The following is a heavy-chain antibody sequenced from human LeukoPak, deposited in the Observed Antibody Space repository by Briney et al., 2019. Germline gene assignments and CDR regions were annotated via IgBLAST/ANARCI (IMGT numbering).Heavy chain of an antibody. CDR2: ISYSGST. CDR3: ARAGYSSGYYYTYY. J-gene: IGHJ4*02. Sequence: SETLSLTCTVSGGSISSSSYYWGWIRQPPGKGLEWIGSISYSGSTYHNPSLKSRVTISVDTSKNQFSLKLSSVTAADTAVYHCARAGYSSGYYYTYYWGQGTLVTVSS. V-gene: IGHV4-39*07. D-gene: IGHD3-22*01. CDR1: GGSISSSSYY.